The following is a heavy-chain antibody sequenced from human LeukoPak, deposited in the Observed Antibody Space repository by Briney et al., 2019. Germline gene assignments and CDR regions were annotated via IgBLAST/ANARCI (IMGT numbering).Heavy chain of an antibody. J-gene: IGHJ4*02. D-gene: IGHD3-10*01. Sequence: ASVKVSCKASGYTFTNYGISWVRQAPGQGLEWMGWISAYNGNTNYAQKLQGRVTMTTDTSTSTAYMELRSLRSDDTAVYYCARLWFGELFFDYWGQGTLVTVSS. V-gene: IGHV1-18*01. CDR1: GYTFTNYG. CDR3: ARLWFGELFFDY. CDR2: ISAYNGNT.